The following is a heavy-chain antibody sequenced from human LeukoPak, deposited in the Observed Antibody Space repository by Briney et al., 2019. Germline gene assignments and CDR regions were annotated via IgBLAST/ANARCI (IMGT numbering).Heavy chain of an antibody. V-gene: IGHV4-34*01. Sequence: PSETLSLTCAVYGGSFSGYYWSWIRQPPGKGLEWIGEINHSGSTNYNPSLKSRVTISVDTSKNQFSLKLSSVTAADTAVYYCARGSGSYHIPDYMDVWGKGTTVTVSS. D-gene: IGHD1-26*01. CDR1: GGSFSGYY. CDR3: ARGSGSYHIPDYMDV. CDR2: INHSGST. J-gene: IGHJ6*03.